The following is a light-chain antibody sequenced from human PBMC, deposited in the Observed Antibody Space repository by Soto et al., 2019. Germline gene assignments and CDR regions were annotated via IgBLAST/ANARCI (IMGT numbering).Light chain of an antibody. CDR2: DAF. CDR1: QRVNTD. J-gene: IGKJ4*01. V-gene: IGKV3-15*01. CDR3: QQYSNWPLT. Sequence: EIVMTHSLASLCVSPVVGAGTXWRASQRVNTDVAWYQQKPGQAPRLLIHDAFDRATEIPARFSGSASGTEFTLTISSLQSEDFAVYYCQQYSNWPLTFGGGTKVDIK.